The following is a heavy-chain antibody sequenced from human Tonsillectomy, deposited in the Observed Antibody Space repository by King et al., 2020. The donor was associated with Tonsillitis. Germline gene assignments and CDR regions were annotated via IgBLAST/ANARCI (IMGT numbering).Heavy chain of an antibody. V-gene: IGHV3-30*01. CDR3: ARDTVKESHIDY. D-gene: IGHD4-11*01. Sequence: VQLVESGGGVVQPGRSLRLSCAASGFTFTNYALHWVRQAPGKGLEWVTVISYDGSNKYYADSVKGRFTISRDNSKNTLFLQMNSLRAEDTAVYYCARDTVKESHIDYWGLGTLVTVSS. J-gene: IGHJ4*02. CDR2: ISYDGSNK. CDR1: GFTFTNYA.